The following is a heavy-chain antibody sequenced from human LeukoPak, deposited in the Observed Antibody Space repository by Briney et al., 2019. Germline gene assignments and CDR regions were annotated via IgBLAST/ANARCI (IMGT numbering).Heavy chain of an antibody. CDR1: GNSISSGDNY. CDR2: IYTSGST. J-gene: IGHJ4*02. Sequence: SETLSLTCTVSGNSISSGDNYWSWIRQPAGKGLEWIGRIYTSGSTNYNPSLKSRVTISGDTSKNQFSLRLSSVTAADTAVYYCARASYSYDINGWVPFDYWGQGTPVTVSS. V-gene: IGHV4-61*02. D-gene: IGHD3-22*01. CDR3: ARASYSYDINGWVPFDY.